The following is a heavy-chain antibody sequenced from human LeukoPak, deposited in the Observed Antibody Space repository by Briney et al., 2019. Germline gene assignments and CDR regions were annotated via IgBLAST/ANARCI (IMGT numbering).Heavy chain of an antibody. V-gene: IGHV1-69*05. J-gene: IGHJ4*02. CDR3: ARDDRSASLGFVS. Sequence: SVNVSCKASGTTFSRSAISWGRQAPGQGLEGLGGVIPILGTTNYAQNFQDRGSITTDEATSPAYLEVSRLRSVEPAFYYCARDDRSASLGFVSWVQGALVTVSS. CDR1: GTTFSRSA. CDR2: VIPILGTT. D-gene: IGHD1-26*01.